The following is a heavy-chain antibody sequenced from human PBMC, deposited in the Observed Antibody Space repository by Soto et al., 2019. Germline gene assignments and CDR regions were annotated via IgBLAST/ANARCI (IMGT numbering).Heavy chain of an antibody. J-gene: IGHJ3*01. CDR3: AKDPNGFYVGAFDF. CDR2: ISGGGGTI. CDR1: GFTLSTYG. V-gene: IGHV3-23*01. D-gene: IGHD3-16*01. Sequence: PGGSLRLSCAASGFTLSTYGMTWVRQAPGKGPEWVASISGGGGTISYTESVKGRFSISRDHSKNTLYLQMNNLRAEDTAIYFCAKDPNGFYVGAFDFWGQGTMVTVS.